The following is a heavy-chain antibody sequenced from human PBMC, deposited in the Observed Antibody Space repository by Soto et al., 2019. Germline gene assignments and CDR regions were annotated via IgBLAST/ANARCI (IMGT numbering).Heavy chain of an antibody. J-gene: IGHJ5*02. V-gene: IGHV4-4*07. D-gene: IGHD3-3*01. CDR3: ERGQRFSDWFDP. Sequence: SETLSLTCSVSGGSMSSYYWTWIRQPAGKGLEWIGRVYSSGGTHYNSSLKSRVTISLATSKNQFSLRLISVTAADTAVYSCERGQRFSDWFDPWGQGTLVTVS. CDR2: VYSSGGT. CDR1: GGSMSSYY.